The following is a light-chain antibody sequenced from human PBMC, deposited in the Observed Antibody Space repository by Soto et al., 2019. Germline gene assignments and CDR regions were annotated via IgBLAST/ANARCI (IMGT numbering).Light chain of an antibody. CDR2: AAS. CDR3: LQDYNYPWT. CDR1: QGIRND. V-gene: IGKV1-6*01. Sequence: IQMTQSTSTLSASVGDRVTITFRASQGIRNDLGWYQQKPGKAPKLLIYAASSLQSGVPSRFSGSGSGTDFTLTISSLQPEDFATYYCLQDYNYPWTFGQGTKVDFK. J-gene: IGKJ1*01.